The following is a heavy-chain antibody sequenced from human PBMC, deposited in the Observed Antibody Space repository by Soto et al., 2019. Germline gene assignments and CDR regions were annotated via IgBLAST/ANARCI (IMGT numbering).Heavy chain of an antibody. CDR1: GFTFSNYA. Sequence: EVQLLDSGGGLVQPGGSLILSCTASGFTFSNYAMTWVRQSPGKGLEWVSGISGSGSSNSYADSVKGRFTISRDNSKNTLYLKMNSLRAEDTATYYCAKGAYGSGSYDCWGQGTLVTVSS. CDR3: AKGAYGSGSYDC. D-gene: IGHD3-10*01. CDR2: ISGSGSSN. J-gene: IGHJ4*02. V-gene: IGHV3-23*01.